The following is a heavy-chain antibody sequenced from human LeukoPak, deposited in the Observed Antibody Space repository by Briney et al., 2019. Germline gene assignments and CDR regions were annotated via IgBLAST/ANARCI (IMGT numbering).Heavy chain of an antibody. Sequence: ASVKVSCKASGYTFTGYYMHWVRQAPGQGLEWMGWINPNSGGTNYAQKFQGRVTMTRDTSISTAYMELSRLRSDDTAVYYCARSYYDILTGYLVLPPDYWGQGTLVTVSS. J-gene: IGHJ4*02. CDR3: ARSYYDILTGYLVLPPDY. CDR1: GYTFTGYY. V-gene: IGHV1-2*02. CDR2: INPNSGGT. D-gene: IGHD3-9*01.